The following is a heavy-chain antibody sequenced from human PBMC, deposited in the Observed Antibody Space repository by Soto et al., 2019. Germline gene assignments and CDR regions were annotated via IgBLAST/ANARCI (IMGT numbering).Heavy chain of an antibody. Sequence: PSQTLSLTCAISGDSLSSNSAAWNWIRQSPSRGLEWLGRTYYRSKWYNDYAVSVKSRITINPDTSKNQFSLQLNSVTPEDTAVYYCAGGRRPHDSSGYYFESTIDYWGQGTLVTVSS. V-gene: IGHV6-1*01. CDR2: TYYRSKWYN. J-gene: IGHJ4*02. CDR1: GDSLSSNSAA. CDR3: AGGRRPHDSSGYYFESTIDY. D-gene: IGHD3-22*01.